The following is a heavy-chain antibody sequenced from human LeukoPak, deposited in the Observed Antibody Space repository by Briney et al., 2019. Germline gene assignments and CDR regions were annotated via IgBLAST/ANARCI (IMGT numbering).Heavy chain of an antibody. Sequence: GASVKVSCKASGYTFINYDINWVRQVTGQGLEWMGWMNPNSGNTGFAQKFQGRVTMTKDTSTNTVYMHLSSLSSDDTAVYYCARAYYESSAYRHAVYFDYWGQGTLVTVSS. CDR1: GYTFINYD. V-gene: IGHV1-8*02. J-gene: IGHJ4*02. D-gene: IGHD3-22*01. CDR3: ARAYYESSAYRHAVYFDY. CDR2: MNPNSGNT.